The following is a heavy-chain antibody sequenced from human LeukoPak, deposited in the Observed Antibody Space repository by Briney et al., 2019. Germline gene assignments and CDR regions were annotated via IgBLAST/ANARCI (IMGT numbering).Heavy chain of an antibody. Sequence: HAGGSLRLSCAASGFTFSSYAMSWVRQAPGKGLEWVSAISGSGGSTYYADSVKGRFTISRDNSKNTLYLQMNSLRAEDTAVYYCAKGKKRLPHPNLIFGNYYYYGMDVWGQGTTVTVSS. CDR3: AKGKKRLPHPNLIFGNYYYYGMDV. CDR1: GFTFSSYA. V-gene: IGHV3-23*01. CDR2: ISGSGGST. D-gene: IGHD2-21*01. J-gene: IGHJ6*02.